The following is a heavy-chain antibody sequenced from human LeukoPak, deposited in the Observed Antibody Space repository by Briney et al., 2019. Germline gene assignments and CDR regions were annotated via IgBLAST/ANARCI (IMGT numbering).Heavy chain of an antibody. Sequence: GASVKVSCKASGYTFTGYYMHWVRQAPGQGLEWMGWINPNSGGTNYAQKFQGRVTMTRDTSISTAYMELSRLRSDDTAVYYCARVGQTEAHSGREDSWGQGTLVTVSS. CDR1: GYTFTGYY. D-gene: IGHD1-26*01. CDR3: ARVGQTEAHSGREDS. J-gene: IGHJ4*02. CDR2: INPNSGGT. V-gene: IGHV1-2*02.